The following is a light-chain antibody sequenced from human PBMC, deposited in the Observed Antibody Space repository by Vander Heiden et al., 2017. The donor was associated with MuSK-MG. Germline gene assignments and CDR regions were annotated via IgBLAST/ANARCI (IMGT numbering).Light chain of an antibody. J-gene: IGKJ2*01. CDR3: QQYGSSPYT. CDR1: QSVSSSY. V-gene: IGKV3-20*01. CDR2: GAS. Sequence: EIVLTQSPGTLSLSPGERATLSCRASQSVSSSYLAWYQQKPGQAPRLLIYGASSRATGIPDRFSGSGSGTDFTLTISRLEPGDFAVYYCQQYGSSPYTCGQGTKLEIK.